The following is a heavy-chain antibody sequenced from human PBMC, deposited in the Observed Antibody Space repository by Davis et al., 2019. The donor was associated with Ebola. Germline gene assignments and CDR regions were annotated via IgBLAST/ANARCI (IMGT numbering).Heavy chain of an antibody. Sequence: GGSLRLSCAASGFTFSSYSMNWVRQAPGKGLEWVSFISSSSNYIYYADSVKGRFTISRDNAKNSLYLQMNSLRAEDTAVYYCARRIAVAGLVYWGQGTLVTVSS. J-gene: IGHJ4*02. D-gene: IGHD6-19*01. CDR3: ARRIAVAGLVY. CDR2: ISSSSNYI. CDR1: GFTFSSYS. V-gene: IGHV3-21*04.